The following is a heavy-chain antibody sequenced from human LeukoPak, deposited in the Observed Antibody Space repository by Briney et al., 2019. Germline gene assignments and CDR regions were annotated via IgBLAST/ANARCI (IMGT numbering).Heavy chain of an antibody. Sequence: GASVKVSCKASGGTFNSYAISWVRQAPGQGLEWMGGIIPIFGTANYAQKFQGRVTITADESTSTAYMELSSLRSEDTAGYYCASGYGDSSAWGGDFDYWGQGTLVTVSS. CDR1: GGTFNSYA. V-gene: IGHV1-69*13. D-gene: IGHD4-17*01. CDR3: ASGYGDSSAWGGDFDY. CDR2: IIPIFGTA. J-gene: IGHJ4*02.